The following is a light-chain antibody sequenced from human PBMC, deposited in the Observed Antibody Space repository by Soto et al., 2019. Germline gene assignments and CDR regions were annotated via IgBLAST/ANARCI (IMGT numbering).Light chain of an antibody. V-gene: IGKV1-6*01. CDR1: QGIRND. CDR2: AAS. J-gene: IGKJ1*01. CDR3: LQDYNYPPT. Sequence: AIPMTQSPSSLSASVGDRVTITCRASQGIRNDLGWYQQKPGKDTKLLIYAASSLQSGVPSRFSGSGSGTDFTLTISSLQPEDFATYYCLQDYNYPPTFGQGTKVEIK.